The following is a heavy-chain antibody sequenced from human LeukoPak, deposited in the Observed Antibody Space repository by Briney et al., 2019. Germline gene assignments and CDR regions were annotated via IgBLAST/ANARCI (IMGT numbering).Heavy chain of an antibody. V-gene: IGHV3-23*01. D-gene: IGHD6-19*01. Sequence: GGSLRLSCAASGFTFSNYAMSWVRQAPEKGLEWVSGISGSAGSTYYADSVKGRFSISRDNSKNTVYLQMNRLRAEDTAAYYCEEDLAYRSGWFLGAFDVWGQGTMVTVSS. CDR1: GFTFSNYA. CDR2: ISGSAGST. CDR3: EEDLAYRSGWFLGAFDV. J-gene: IGHJ3*01.